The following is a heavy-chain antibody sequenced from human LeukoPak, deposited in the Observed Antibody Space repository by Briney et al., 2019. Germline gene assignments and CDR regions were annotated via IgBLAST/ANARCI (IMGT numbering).Heavy chain of an antibody. V-gene: IGHV4-4*07. CDR3: ARGGYCYDSSGYPFDY. Sequence: SETLSLTCTVSGGSISSYYWSWIRQPAGKGLEWIGRIYTSGSTNYNPSLKSRVTISVDKSKNQFSLKLSSVTAADTAVYYCARGGYCYDSSGYPFDYWGQGTLVTVSS. J-gene: IGHJ4*02. CDR1: GGSISSYY. CDR2: IYTSGST. D-gene: IGHD3-22*01.